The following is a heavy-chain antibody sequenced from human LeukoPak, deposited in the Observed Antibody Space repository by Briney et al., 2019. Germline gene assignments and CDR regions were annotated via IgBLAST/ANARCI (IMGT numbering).Heavy chain of an antibody. Sequence: SETLSLTCTVSGGSISSGGYYWSWIRQHPGTGLEWIGYIYYSGSTYYNPSLKSRVTISVDTSKNQFSLKLSSVTAADTAVYYCARFPFGGVIEVGYFDYWGQGTLVTVSS. J-gene: IGHJ4*02. D-gene: IGHD3-16*02. V-gene: IGHV4-31*03. CDR1: GGSISSGGYY. CDR2: IYYSGST. CDR3: ARFPFGGVIEVGYFDY.